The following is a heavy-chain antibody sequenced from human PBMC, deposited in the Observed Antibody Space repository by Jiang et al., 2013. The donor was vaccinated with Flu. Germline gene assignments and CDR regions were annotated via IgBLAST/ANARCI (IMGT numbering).Heavy chain of an antibody. V-gene: IGHV1-69*06. J-gene: IGHJ3*01. D-gene: IGHD3-3*01. CDR3: ARRYYGFRGGYYTSMRGHAFVS. CDR1: GVPFSSET. Sequence: SGAEVKNPGSSVKVSCRASGVPFSSETISWVRQAPGQGLEWVGGIAPVFGTVNYGQEFQGRVTITADKSTSTAYMELRSLRSEDTAVYYCARRYYGFRGGYYTSMRGHAFVSLGPKDEWSPSLQ. CDR2: IAPVFGTV.